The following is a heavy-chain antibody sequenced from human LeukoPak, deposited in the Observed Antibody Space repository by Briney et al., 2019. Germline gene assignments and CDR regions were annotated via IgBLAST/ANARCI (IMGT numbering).Heavy chain of an antibody. CDR2: IYYSGSA. D-gene: IGHD5-18*01. CDR1: GGSISSYY. CDR3: ARARGYSYGPYYYSYYMDV. Sequence: SETLSLTCTVSGGSISSYYWNWIRQPPGTVLEWIGYIYYSGSADYNPSLKSRVTISVDTSKNQFSLKLSSVTAADTAVYYCARARGYSYGPYYYSYYMDVWGKGTTVTVSS. V-gene: IGHV4-59*01. J-gene: IGHJ6*03.